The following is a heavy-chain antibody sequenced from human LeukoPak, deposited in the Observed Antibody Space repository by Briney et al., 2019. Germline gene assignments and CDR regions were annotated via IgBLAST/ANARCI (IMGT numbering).Heavy chain of an antibody. Sequence: GGSLRLSCAASGFTFSSYSMNWVRQAPGKGLEWVSYISSGSRSIYYADSVKGRFTISRDNAKNSLYLQLNSLGDEDTAVYYCARVVAGIDWFDPWGQGTLVTVSS. CDR1: GFTFSSYS. V-gene: IGHV3-48*02. CDR3: ARVVAGIDWFDP. J-gene: IGHJ5*02. CDR2: ISSGSRSI. D-gene: IGHD6-19*01.